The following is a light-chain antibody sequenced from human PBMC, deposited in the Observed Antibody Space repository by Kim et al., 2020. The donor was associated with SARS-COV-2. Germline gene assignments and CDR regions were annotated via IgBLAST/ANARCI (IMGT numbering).Light chain of an antibody. CDR3: QQYNNWGAYT. J-gene: IGKJ2*01. Sequence: EILMTQSPATLSVSPGERATLSCRASQNVNKNLAWYQQKPGQPPRLLIYAASTRATGIPVRFSGSGSGTEFTLTIASLQSEDAAVYHCQQYNNWGAYTFGQGTKVDIK. V-gene: IGKV3-15*01. CDR1: QNVNKN. CDR2: AAS.